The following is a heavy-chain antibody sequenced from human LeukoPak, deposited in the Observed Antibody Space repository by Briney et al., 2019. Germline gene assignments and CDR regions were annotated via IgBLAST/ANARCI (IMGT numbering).Heavy chain of an antibody. J-gene: IGHJ6*03. CDR2: IYSGGST. CDR1: GFTVSSNY. Sequence: GGSLRLSCAASGFTVSSNYMSWVRQAPGKGLEWVSVIYSGGSTYYADSVKGRFTVSRDNSKNTLYLQMNSLRAEDTAVYYCASQYYYYYYMDVWGKGTTVTVSS. CDR3: ASQYYYYYYMDV. V-gene: IGHV3-53*01.